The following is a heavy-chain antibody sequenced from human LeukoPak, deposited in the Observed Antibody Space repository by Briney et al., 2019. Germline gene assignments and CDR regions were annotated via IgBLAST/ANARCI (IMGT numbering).Heavy chain of an antibody. CDR1: GDSVSSNSVT. CDR2: TYYRSTWYN. V-gene: IGHV6-1*01. J-gene: IGHJ5*02. Sequence: SQTLSLTCAISGDSVSSNSVTWNWIRHSPVRGLEWLGRTYYRSTWYNDYAVSVRGRITVNPDTSKNQFSLHLNSVTPEDTAVYYCARRLTQYDCFDPWGQGILVTVSS. CDR3: ARRLTQYDCFDP. D-gene: IGHD2-2*01.